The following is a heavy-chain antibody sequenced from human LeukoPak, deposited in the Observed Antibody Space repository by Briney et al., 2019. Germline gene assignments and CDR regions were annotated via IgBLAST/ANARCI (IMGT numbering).Heavy chain of an antibody. D-gene: IGHD3-10*01. Sequence: PSETLSLTCSVSGYSISSGYYWGWIRQPPGKGLEWIGSIYRSGSTYYNPSLKSRVTISVDTSKNQFSLKLSSVTAADTAVYYCARVVWSYYLEKPYYFDYWGQGTLVTVSS. V-gene: IGHV4-38-2*02. J-gene: IGHJ4*02. CDR1: GYSISSGYY. CDR3: ARVVWSYYLEKPYYFDY. CDR2: IYRSGST.